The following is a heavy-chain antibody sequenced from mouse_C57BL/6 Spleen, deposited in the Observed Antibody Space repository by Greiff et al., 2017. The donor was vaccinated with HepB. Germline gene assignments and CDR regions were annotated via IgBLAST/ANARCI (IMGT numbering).Heavy chain of an antibody. V-gene: IGHV1-26*01. D-gene: IGHD1-1*01. CDR2: INPNNGGT. CDR1: GYTFTDYY. CDR3: ARRRGYGSSYGYFDV. J-gene: IGHJ1*03. Sequence: VQLQQSGPELVKPGASVKISCKASGYTFTDYYMNWVKQSHGKSLEWIGDINPNNGGTSYNQKFKGKATLTVDKSSSTAYMELRSLTSEDSAVYYCARRRGYGSSYGYFDVWGTGTTVTVSS.